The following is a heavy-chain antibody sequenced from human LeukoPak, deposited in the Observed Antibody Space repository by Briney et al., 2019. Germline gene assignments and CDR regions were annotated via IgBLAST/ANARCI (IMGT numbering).Heavy chain of an antibody. CDR3: ARVDDYGVYGIDY. D-gene: IGHD4-17*01. J-gene: IGHJ4*02. Sequence: PGGSLRLSCAASGFTFSSYGMHWVRQAPGKGLEWVAVIWYDGSNKYYADSVKGRFTISRDNSKNTLYLQMNSLRAEDTAVYYCARVDDYGVYGIDYWGQGTLVTVSS. CDR2: IWYDGSNK. CDR1: GFTFSSYG. V-gene: IGHV3-33*01.